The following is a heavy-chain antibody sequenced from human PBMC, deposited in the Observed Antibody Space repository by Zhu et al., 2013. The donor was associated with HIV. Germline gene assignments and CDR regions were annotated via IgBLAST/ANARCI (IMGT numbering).Heavy chain of an antibody. D-gene: IGHD3-10*01. J-gene: IGHJ5*02. CDR2: IIPIFTIT. CDR3: ARDTVAGSGTYHWFDP. CDR1: GGSFNTYA. V-gene: IGHV1-69*01. Sequence: QVQLVQSGAEVKKPGSSVKVSCKASGGSFNTYAINWVRQAPGQGLEWMGGIIPIFTITNYAQKFQGRVTITADESTSTTYMELSSLRSEDTAVYYCARDTVAGSGTYHWFDPWGQGTLVTVSS.